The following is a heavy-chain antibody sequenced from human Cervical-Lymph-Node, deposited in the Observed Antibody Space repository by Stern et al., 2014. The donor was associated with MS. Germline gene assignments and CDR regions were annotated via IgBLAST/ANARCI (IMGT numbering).Heavy chain of an antibody. D-gene: IGHD3-10*01. CDR1: GFTLSDHY. Sequence: EVQLVESGGDLVQPGGSLRLSCAASGFTLSDHYMDWVRQAPGKGLEWVGRSRNKDNNYTTNYAASVRGRFTISRDDSKNSLSLQMNSLKIEDTAVYYCVKDRFLYWGQGTLVTVSS. V-gene: IGHV3-72*01. CDR2: SRNKDNNYTT. J-gene: IGHJ4*02. CDR3: VKDRFLY.